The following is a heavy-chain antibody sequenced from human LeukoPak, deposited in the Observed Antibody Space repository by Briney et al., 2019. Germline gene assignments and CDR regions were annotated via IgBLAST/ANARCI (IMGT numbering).Heavy chain of an antibody. CDR1: GFTLSSYW. D-gene: IGHD6-19*01. Sequence: GGSLRLSCAASGFTLSSYWMSWIRQTPGRGLEWVANIKQDGSEKYYVDSVKGRFTISRDNAKNSLYLQMNSLRAEDTAVYYCARYSSGWYYYYYYMDVWGKGTTVTVSS. CDR3: ARYSSGWYYYYYYMDV. J-gene: IGHJ6*03. CDR2: IKQDGSEK. V-gene: IGHV3-7*01.